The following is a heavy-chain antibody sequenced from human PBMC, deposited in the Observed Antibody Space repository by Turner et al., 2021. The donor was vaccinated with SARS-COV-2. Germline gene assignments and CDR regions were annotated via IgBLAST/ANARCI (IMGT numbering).Heavy chain of an antibody. D-gene: IGHD6-13*01. CDR3: ASIAAADPKYYHYYGMDV. V-gene: IGHV3-21*01. CDR1: GFTLSSYS. J-gene: IGHJ6*02. Sequence: EVQLVESGGGLVKPGGSLRLSCAASGFTLSSYSMNWVRQSPGKGLECVSSISSSSSYIYYADSVKGRFTISIDNAKNSLYLQMNSLRAEDTAVYYCASIAAADPKYYHYYGMDVWGQGTTVTVSS. CDR2: ISSSSSYI.